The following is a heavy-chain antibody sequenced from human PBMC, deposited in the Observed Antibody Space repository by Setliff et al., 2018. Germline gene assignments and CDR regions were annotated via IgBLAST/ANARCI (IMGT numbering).Heavy chain of an antibody. J-gene: IGHJ5*02. CDR3: GRGFSRIEGWGNWFDP. Sequence: SETLSLTCTVSGGSVSNSGFFWGWLRQAPGKGLEWIGNIYDSGSSNYNASLKSRHIITRDTSKNQISLKLTSVTAADTAVYYCGRGFSRIEGWGNWFDPWGQGILVTAPQ. CDR2: IYDSGSS. V-gene: IGHV4-39*01. CDR1: GGSVSNSGFF. D-gene: IGHD2-15*01.